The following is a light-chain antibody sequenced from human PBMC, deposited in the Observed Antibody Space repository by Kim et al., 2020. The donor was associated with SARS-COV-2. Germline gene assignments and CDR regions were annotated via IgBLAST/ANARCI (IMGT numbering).Light chain of an antibody. Sequence: GKTVTISCTRSSGNIASNFVQGYQQRPGSSPSIVIYEDYQRPSGVPDRFAGSIDRSANSASLTISGLKTEDEADYYCQSYDATNQVFGGGTQLTVL. CDR3: QSYDATNQV. CDR1: SGNIASNF. V-gene: IGLV6-57*01. J-gene: IGLJ3*02. CDR2: EDY.